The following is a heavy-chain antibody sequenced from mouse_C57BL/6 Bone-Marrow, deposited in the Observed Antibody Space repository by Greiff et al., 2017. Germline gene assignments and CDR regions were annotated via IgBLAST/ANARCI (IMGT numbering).Heavy chain of an antibody. D-gene: IGHD1-1*01. J-gene: IGHJ1*03. V-gene: IGHV1-4*01. CDR2: INPSSGYT. CDR3: ARRGYGSRHWYFDV. Sequence: QVQLQQPGAELARPGASVKMSCKASGYTFTSYTMHWVKQRPGQGLEWIGYINPSSGYTKYNQKFKDKATLTADKSSSTAYMQLSSLTSEDSAVYYCARRGYGSRHWYFDVWGTGTTVTVSS. CDR1: GYTFTSYT.